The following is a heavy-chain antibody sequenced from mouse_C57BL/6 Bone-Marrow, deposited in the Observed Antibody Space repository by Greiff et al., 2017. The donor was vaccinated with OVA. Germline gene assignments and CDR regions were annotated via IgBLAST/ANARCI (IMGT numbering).Heavy chain of an antibody. CDR2: IDPENGDT. J-gene: IGHJ1*03. Sequence: EVKLMESGAELVRPGASVKLSCTASGFNIKDDYMHWVKQRPEQGLEWIGWIDPENGDTEYASKFQGKATITADTSSNTAYLQLSSLTSEDTAVYYCTTGDYHWYFDGWGTGTTVTVSS. CDR3: TTGDYHWYFDG. CDR1: GFNIKDDY. V-gene: IGHV14-4*01. D-gene: IGHD2-4*01.